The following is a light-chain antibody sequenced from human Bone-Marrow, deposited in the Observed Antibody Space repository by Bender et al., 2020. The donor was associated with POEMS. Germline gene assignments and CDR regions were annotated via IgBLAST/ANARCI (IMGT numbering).Light chain of an antibody. CDR2: RDT. CDR3: QSTDSSGTRWV. J-gene: IGLJ3*02. Sequence: SYELTQPPSVSVSPGQTARITCGGDVLAKQYVYWYQQKPGQAPVLVIYRDTERPSGIPERFSGSSSGSTVTLTISGVQAEDEADYYCQSTDSSGTRWVFGGGTSLAVL. V-gene: IGLV3-25*03. CDR1: VLAKQY.